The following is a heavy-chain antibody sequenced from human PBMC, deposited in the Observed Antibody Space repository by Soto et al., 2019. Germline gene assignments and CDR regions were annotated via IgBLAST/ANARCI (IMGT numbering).Heavy chain of an antibody. D-gene: IGHD5-18*01. V-gene: IGHV1-3*01. Sequence: TSVKVACEACRDSFSSSAMHWVRQAPGQRLEWMGWINAGNGNTKYSQKFQGRVTITRDTSASTAYMELSSLRSEDTAVYYCARDPGYSYGYNWGQGTLVTVS. CDR2: INAGNGNT. J-gene: IGHJ4*02. CDR3: ARDPGYSYGYN. CDR1: RDSFSSSA.